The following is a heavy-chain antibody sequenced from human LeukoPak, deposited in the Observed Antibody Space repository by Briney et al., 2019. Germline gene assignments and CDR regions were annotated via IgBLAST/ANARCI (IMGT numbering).Heavy chain of an antibody. V-gene: IGHV4-39*07. CDR2: IFYSGST. CDR3: ARYTYTYGNDY. J-gene: IGHJ4*02. CDR1: GGSIITTSYF. D-gene: IGHD5-18*01. Sequence: SETLSLTCTVSGGSIITTSYFWGWIRQPPGKGLEWIGSIFYSGSTYYNPSLKSQVTISVDTSKNQFSLKLSSVTAADTAIYYCARYTYTYGNDYWGQGTLVTVSS.